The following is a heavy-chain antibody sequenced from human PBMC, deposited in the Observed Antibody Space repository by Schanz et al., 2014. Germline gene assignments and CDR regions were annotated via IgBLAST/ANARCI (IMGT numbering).Heavy chain of an antibody. CDR2: ISGSGGDT. V-gene: IGHV3-23*04. Sequence: VQLVESGGGVVQPGGSLRLSCAASGFTFSFSGMQWVRQAPGKGLEWVSAISGSGGDTYYADSVKGRFTISRDNSKNTLYLEMTSLRGEDTAVYYCARANLNWEAFDIWGQGTVVTVSS. CDR3: ARANLNWEAFDI. CDR1: GFTFSFSG. J-gene: IGHJ3*02. D-gene: IGHD7-27*01.